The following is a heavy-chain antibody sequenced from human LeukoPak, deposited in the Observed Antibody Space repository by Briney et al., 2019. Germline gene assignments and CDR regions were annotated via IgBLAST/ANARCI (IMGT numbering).Heavy chain of an antibody. V-gene: IGHV4-59*11. CDR2: IYYSGST. CDR1: GGSISSHY. CDR3: ARDGGAAAGIGWFYP. D-gene: IGHD6-13*01. Sequence: PSETLSLTCTVSGGSISSHYWSWIRQPPGKGLEWIGYIYYSGSTNYNPSLKSRVTISVDTSKNQFSLKLSSVTAADTAVYYCARDGGAAAGIGWFYPWGQGTLVTVSS. J-gene: IGHJ5*02.